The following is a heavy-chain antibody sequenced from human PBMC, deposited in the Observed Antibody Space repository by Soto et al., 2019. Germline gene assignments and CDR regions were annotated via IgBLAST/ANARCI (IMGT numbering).Heavy chain of an antibody. CDR1: GGTFSSYA. D-gene: IGHD5-18*01. V-gene: IGHV1-69*13. CDR2: IIPIFGTA. CDR3: ARGVTRTSYYFDS. J-gene: IGHJ4*02. Sequence: GASVKVSCKASGGTFSSYAISWVRQAPGQGLEWMGGIIPIFGTANYAQKFQGRVTITADESTSTAYMELSSLRSEDTAVFYCARGVTRTSYYFDSWGQGTLVTVSS.